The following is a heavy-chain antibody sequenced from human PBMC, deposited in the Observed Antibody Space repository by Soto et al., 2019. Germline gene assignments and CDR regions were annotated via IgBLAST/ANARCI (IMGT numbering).Heavy chain of an antibody. CDR3: AKKVPGSNPLDS. V-gene: IGHV3-23*01. CDR1: GFTFSRYW. J-gene: IGHJ4*02. D-gene: IGHD6-19*01. Sequence: GSLRLSCAASGFTFSRYWMSWVRQAPGKGLEWVPSIFGGGSGTYYADSVRGRFTISRDNAKNTLYLQMNSLRVEDTAVYYCAKKVPGSNPLDSWGQGALVTVSS. CDR2: IFGGGSGT.